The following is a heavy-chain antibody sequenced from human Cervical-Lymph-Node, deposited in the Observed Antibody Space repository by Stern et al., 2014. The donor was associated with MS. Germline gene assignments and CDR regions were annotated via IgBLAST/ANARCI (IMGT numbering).Heavy chain of an antibody. CDR3: TRGDAVTGPFDS. J-gene: IGHJ4*02. V-gene: IGHV3-30*07. Sequence: QVQLEESGGGVVQPGKSLRLSCAASGFTFIRYAMHWVRQAPGKGLEWVAVVSYDGSTKYYADFVRGRFTISRDNSKNTLHLQMNSLTAADTALYYCTRGDAVTGPFDSWGQGTLVTVSS. CDR2: VSYDGSTK. D-gene: IGHD2-21*02. CDR1: GFTFIRYA.